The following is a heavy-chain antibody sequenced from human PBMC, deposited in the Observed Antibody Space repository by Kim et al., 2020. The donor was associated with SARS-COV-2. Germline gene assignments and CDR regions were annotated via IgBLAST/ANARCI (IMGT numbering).Heavy chain of an antibody. D-gene: IGHD3-22*01. Sequence: GGSLRLSCAASGFTFSSYSMNWVRQAPGKGLEWVSSISSSSSYIYYADSVKGRFTISRDNAKNSLYLQMNSLRAEDTAVYYCARDLARFPLDYYDSSGYYDYWGQGTLVTVSS. CDR3: ARDLARFPLDYYDSSGYYDY. V-gene: IGHV3-21*01. CDR1: GFTFSSYS. J-gene: IGHJ4*02. CDR2: ISSSSSYI.